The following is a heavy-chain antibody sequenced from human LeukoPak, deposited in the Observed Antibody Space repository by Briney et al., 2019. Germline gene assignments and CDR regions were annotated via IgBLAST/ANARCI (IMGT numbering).Heavy chain of an antibody. J-gene: IGHJ4*02. Sequence: ASVKVSCKASGYTFTSYDINWVRQATGQGLEWMGWMNPNSGNTGYAQKFQGRVTMTRNTSISTAYMELSSLRSEDTAVYYCARPYYDSSGYLTPVFDYWGQGTLVTVSS. CDR3: ARPYYDSSGYLTPVFDY. D-gene: IGHD3-22*01. V-gene: IGHV1-8*01. CDR2: MNPNSGNT. CDR1: GYTFTSYD.